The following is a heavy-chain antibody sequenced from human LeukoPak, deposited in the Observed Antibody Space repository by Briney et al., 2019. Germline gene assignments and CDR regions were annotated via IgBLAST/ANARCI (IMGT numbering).Heavy chain of an antibody. CDR2: ITGGHYAT. CDR3: TKDPNGDYIGAFDP. J-gene: IGHJ5*02. V-gene: IGHV3-23*01. Sequence: TGGSLRLSCAASGFSFSSFAMTWVRQAPGKGLEWVSSITGGHYATYNTDSVKGRFTISRDNAKNTLYPQMNSLRADDTAIYYCTKDPNGDYIGAFDPWGQGTLVTVSS. D-gene: IGHD4-17*01. CDR1: GFSFSSFA.